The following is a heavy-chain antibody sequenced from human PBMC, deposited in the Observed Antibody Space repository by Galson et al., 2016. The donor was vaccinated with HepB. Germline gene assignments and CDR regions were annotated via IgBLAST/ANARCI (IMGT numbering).Heavy chain of an antibody. D-gene: IGHD5-12*01. V-gene: IGHV3-21*01. J-gene: IGHJ4*02. Sequence: SLRLSCAASGFRFSIYSMDCVRQAPVKGLEWVSSISSSNTYIDYADSVKCRFIRSRDNATNSLYLQMKSLRVEDTAVYYFARVLPRSGYCLDYWGQGTLFTVAS. CDR1: GFRFSIYS. CDR3: ARVLPRSGYCLDY. CDR2: ISSSNTYI.